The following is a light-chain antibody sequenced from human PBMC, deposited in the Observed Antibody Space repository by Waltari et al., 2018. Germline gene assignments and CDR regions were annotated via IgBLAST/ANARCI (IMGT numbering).Light chain of an antibody. CDR3: QNHERLPAT. CDR2: EAS. Sequence: IVLTQSPGTLSLSPGERATLSCRASQSISRYLVWYQQKPGQPPRLLIYEASRRATGIPDRFSGSGSGTDVSLTISRLEPEDFGVYYCQNHERLPATFGQGTRVEI. V-gene: IGKV3-20*01. CDR1: QSISRY. J-gene: IGKJ1*01.